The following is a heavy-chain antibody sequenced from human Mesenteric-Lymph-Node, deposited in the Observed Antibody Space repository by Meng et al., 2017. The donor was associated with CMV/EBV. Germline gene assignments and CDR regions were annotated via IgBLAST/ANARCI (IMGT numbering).Heavy chain of an antibody. CDR2: INPNSGGT. D-gene: IGHD2-15*01. Sequence: YMHWVRQAPGQGLEWMGWINPNSGGTNYAQKFQGRVTMTRDTSISTAYMELSRLRSDDTAVYYCARYVISYCSGGSCYSGGSDYFDYWGQGTLVTVSS. CDR1: Y. V-gene: IGHV1-2*02. CDR3: ARYVISYCSGGSCYSGGSDYFDY. J-gene: IGHJ4*02.